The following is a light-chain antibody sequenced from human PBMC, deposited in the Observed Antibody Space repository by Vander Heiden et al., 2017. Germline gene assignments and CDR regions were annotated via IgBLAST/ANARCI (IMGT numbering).Light chain of an antibody. V-gene: IGKV3-15*01. CDR2: GAS. CDR1: QSVSSN. J-gene: IGKJ2*01. CDR3: QQDNNWPYT. Sequence: EIVMTQSPATLSVSPGERATLSCRASQSVSSNLAWYQQKTGQAPRLLIYGASTRATGIPARFSGSGSGTEFTLTISSLQSEDFAVYYCQQDNNWPYTFGQGTKLEIK.